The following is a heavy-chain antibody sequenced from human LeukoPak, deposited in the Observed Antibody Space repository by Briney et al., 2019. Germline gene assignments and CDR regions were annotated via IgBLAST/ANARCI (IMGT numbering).Heavy chain of an antibody. CDR2: IYYSGST. CDR3: ARGVSSGWSYNFDY. J-gene: IGHJ4*02. D-gene: IGHD6-19*01. CDR1: GGSISSYY. V-gene: IGHV4-59*08. Sequence: SETLSLTCTVSGGSISSYYWSWIRQPPGKGLEWIGYIYYSGSTNYNPSLKSRVTISADTSKNQFSLKLSSVTAADTAVYYCARGVSSGWSYNFDYWGQGTLVTVFS.